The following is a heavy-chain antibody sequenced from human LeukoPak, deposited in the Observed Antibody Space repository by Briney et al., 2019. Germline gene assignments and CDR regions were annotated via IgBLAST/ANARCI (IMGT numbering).Heavy chain of an antibody. V-gene: IGHV3-23*01. J-gene: IGHJ4*02. CDR2: ISGSGGST. Sequence: GGSLRLSCAASGFTFSSYAMSWVRQAPGKGLESDSAISGSGGSTYYADSVKGRFTISRDNSKNTLYLQMNSLRAEDTAVYYCAKKGDYVWGSYRFDYWGQGTLVTVSS. CDR1: GFTFSSYA. D-gene: IGHD3-16*02. CDR3: AKKGDYVWGSYRFDY.